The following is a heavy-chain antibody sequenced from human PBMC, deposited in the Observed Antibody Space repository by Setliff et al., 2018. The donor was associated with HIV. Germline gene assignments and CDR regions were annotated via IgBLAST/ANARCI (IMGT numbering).Heavy chain of an antibody. D-gene: IGHD6-19*01. CDR3: ARTLYSSFSSFDY. V-gene: IGHV1-2*04. CDR1: GYTFTDNY. Sequence: ASVKVSCKASGYTFTDNYIHWVRQAPGQGLEWMAWINSATGGTNYAQNFQGWVTVTRDTSINTVYMELSSLKSDDTAVYYCARTLYSSFSSFDYWGQGTLVTVSS. CDR2: INSATGGT. J-gene: IGHJ4*02.